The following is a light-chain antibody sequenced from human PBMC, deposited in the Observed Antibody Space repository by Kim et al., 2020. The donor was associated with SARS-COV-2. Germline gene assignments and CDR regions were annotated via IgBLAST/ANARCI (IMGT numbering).Light chain of an antibody. CDR2: GKN. CDR1: SLRRYY. CDR3: NSRDSSDNVV. J-gene: IGLJ2*01. V-gene: IGLV3-19*01. Sequence: SSELTQDPAVSVALGQTVRITCQGYSLRRYYVTWYQQKPGQAPVLVIYGKNNRPSGIPDRFSGSSSGNSASLTITGAQAGDEADYYCNSRDSSDNVVFGGGNQLTVL.